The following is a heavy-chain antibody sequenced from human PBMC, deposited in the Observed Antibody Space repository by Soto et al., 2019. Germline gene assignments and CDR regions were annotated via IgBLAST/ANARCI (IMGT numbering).Heavy chain of an antibody. CDR1: GGSISSSSYY. CDR3: ARHEKGGYTSYYYYYGMDA. V-gene: IGHV4-39*01. D-gene: IGHD2-2*02. CDR2: IYYSGST. Sequence: SETLSLTCTVSGGSISSSSYYWGWIRQPPGKGPEWIGSIYYSGSTYYNPSLKSRVTISVDTSKNQFSLKLSSVTAADTAVYYCARHEKGGYTSYYYYYGMDAWGQGTTVTVSS. J-gene: IGHJ6*02.